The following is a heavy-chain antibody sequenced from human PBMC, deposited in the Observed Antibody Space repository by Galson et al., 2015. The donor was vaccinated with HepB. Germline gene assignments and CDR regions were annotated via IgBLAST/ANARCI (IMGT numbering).Heavy chain of an antibody. Sequence: SVKVSCKVSGYTLTELPMHWVRQAPGKGLEWMGGFDPEDGETVYAQRFQGRVTMTEDTSTDTAHMELSSLRSEDTAMYYCATGDISGFYPNWGQGVLVTVPS. CDR3: ATGDISGFYPN. J-gene: IGHJ4*02. D-gene: IGHD3-22*01. CDR2: FDPEDGET. V-gene: IGHV1-24*01. CDR1: GYTLTELP.